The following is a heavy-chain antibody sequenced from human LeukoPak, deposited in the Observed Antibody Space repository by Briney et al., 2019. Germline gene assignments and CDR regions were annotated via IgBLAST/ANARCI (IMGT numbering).Heavy chain of an antibody. CDR2: IWGSGDYT. V-gene: IGHV3-23*01. CDR1: GFTFSNYA. J-gene: IGHJ3*01. Sequence: GGSPRLSCAASGFTFSNYAMTWVRRAPGKGLEWVSSIWGSGDYTNYADSVRGRVTISRDRTKSTLFLQLNSLRVDDTAVYYCAKDPNGDYVGAFDVWGQGIMVTVSS. CDR3: AKDPNGDYVGAFDV. D-gene: IGHD4-23*01.